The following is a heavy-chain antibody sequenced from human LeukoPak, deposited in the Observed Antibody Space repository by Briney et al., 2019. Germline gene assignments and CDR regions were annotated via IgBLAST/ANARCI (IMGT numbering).Heavy chain of an antibody. V-gene: IGHV4-59*01. CDR1: GGSISSYY. D-gene: IGHD3-22*01. CDR2: IYYSGST. Sequence: SETLSLTCTVSGGSISSYYWSWIRQPPGKGLEWIGYIYYSGSTNYNPSLKSQVTISVDTSKNQFSLKLSSVTAADTAVYYCARDRANDSSGYSGFDYWGQGTLVTVSS. CDR3: ARDRANDSSGYSGFDY. J-gene: IGHJ4*02.